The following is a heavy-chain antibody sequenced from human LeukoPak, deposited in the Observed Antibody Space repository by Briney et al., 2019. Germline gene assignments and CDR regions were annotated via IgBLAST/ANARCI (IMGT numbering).Heavy chain of an antibody. J-gene: IGHJ5*02. V-gene: IGHV1-18*01. D-gene: IGHD1-26*01. CDR1: GYTFTNSG. CDR3: ATRPTPIAQWERLNWFDP. Sequence: ASVKVSCKASGYTFTNSGISWVRQAPGQGLEWMGWVSAYDGNTNYAQKFQGRLTMTTDRSTSTAYMELRSLRSKDTAMYYCATRPTPIAQWERLNWFDPWGQGTLVTVSS. CDR2: VSAYDGNT.